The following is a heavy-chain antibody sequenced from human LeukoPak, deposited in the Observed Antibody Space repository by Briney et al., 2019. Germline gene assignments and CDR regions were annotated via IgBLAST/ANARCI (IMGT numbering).Heavy chain of an antibody. J-gene: IGHJ4*02. CDR3: ARAVYGDYASY. D-gene: IGHD4-17*01. V-gene: IGHV3-66*01. CDR1: GFTVSSNY. Sequence: GGSLRLSCAASGFTVSSNYMSWVRQAPGKGLEWVSVIYSGGSTYYADSVKGRFTISRDNSKNTLYLQMNSLRAEDTAVYYCARAVYGDYASYWGQGTLVTVSS. CDR2: IYSGGST.